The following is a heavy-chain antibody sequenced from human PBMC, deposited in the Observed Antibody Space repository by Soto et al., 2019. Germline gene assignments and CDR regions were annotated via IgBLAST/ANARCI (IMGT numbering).Heavy chain of an antibody. J-gene: IGHJ4*02. CDR1: GGSISSSSYY. CDR3: ATIVGANDY. CDR2: IYSSGGA. V-gene: IGHV4-61*05. D-gene: IGHD1-26*01. Sequence: PSETLSLTCTVSGGSISSSSYYWGWIRQPPGKGLEWIGHIYSSGGANYNPSLKSRVSMSVDTSKNQFSLKLNSVTAADTAVYYCATIVGANDYWGQGALVTVSS.